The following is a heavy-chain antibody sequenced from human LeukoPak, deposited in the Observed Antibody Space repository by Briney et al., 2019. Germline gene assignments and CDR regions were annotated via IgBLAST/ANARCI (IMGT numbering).Heavy chain of an antibody. D-gene: IGHD2-15*01. V-gene: IGHV1-46*01. CDR1: GYTFTSYY. Sequence: ASVKVSCKASGYTFTSYYMHWVRQAPGQGLEWMGIINPSGGSTSYAQKFQGRVTMTRDTSTSTVYMELSSLRSEDTAVYYCARDKIVRHYYYGMDVWGQGTTVTVSS. J-gene: IGHJ6*02. CDR3: ARDKIVRHYYYGMDV. CDR2: INPSGGST.